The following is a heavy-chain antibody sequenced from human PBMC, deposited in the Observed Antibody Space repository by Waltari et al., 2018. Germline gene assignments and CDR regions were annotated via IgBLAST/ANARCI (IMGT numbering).Heavy chain of an antibody. CDR2: IYLNGNN. J-gene: IGHJ4*02. V-gene: IGHV4-38-2*02. Sequence: QVQLQESGPGLVKPSETLSLSCAVSGYSISSGYYWGWIRQSPGKGLEWIGSIYLNGNNYYNPALTSRVTISIDTSKNQISLKLSSVTAADTAVYYCGGDRRYPQLSYFDYWGPGTLVTVSS. CDR1: GYSISSGYY. CDR3: GGDRRYPQLSYFDY. D-gene: IGHD1-1*01.